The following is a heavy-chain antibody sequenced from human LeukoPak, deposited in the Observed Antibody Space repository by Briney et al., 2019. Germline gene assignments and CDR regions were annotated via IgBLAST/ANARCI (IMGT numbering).Heavy chain of an antibody. Sequence: SQTLSLTCTVSGGSISGGGYYWSWIRQHPGKGLEWIGYIYYSGSTYYNPSLKSRVTISVDTSKNQFSLKLSSVTAADTAVYYCARAGGFFSPFGYWGQGTLVTVSS. D-gene: IGHD3-16*01. CDR3: ARAGGFFSPFGY. V-gene: IGHV4-31*03. J-gene: IGHJ4*02. CDR2: IYYSGST. CDR1: GGSISGGGYY.